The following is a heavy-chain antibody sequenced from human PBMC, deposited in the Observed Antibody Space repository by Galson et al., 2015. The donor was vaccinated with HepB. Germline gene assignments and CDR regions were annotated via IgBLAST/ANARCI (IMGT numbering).Heavy chain of an antibody. CDR1: GYSISSGYY. J-gene: IGHJ2*01. CDR3: ARNRGVTTASSAYFDL. D-gene: IGHD4-17*01. CDR2: TYHSGSS. V-gene: IGHV4-38-2*02. Sequence: ETLSLTCTVSGYSISSGYYWGWIRQPPGRGLEWIGSTYHSGSSYYNPSLKSRVTISVDTSKNHFSLKLTSVTAADTAVYYCARNRGVTTASSAYFDLWGRGTLVTVSS.